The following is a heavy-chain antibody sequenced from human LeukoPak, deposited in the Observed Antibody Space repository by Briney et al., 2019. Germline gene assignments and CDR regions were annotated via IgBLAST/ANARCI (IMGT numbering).Heavy chain of an antibody. CDR2: IYYSGST. Sequence: PSETLSLTCAVYGGSFSGYYWSWIRQHPGKGLEWIGYIYYSGSTYYNPSLKSRVTISVDTSKNQFSLKLSSVTAADTAVYYCARGSRYFDWLSYYFDYWGQGTLVTVSS. CDR1: GGSFSGYY. V-gene: IGHV4-31*11. CDR3: ARGSRYFDWLSYYFDY. J-gene: IGHJ4*02. D-gene: IGHD3-9*01.